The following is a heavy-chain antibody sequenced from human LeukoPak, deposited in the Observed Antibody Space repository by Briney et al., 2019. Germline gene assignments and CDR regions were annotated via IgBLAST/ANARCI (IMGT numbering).Heavy chain of an antibody. CDR1: GYTFTNYV. D-gene: IGHD4-17*01. J-gene: IGHJ4*02. Sequence: ASVKVSCKASGYTFTNYVISWVRQAPGQGPEWMGWINPNSGDSGFAQKFRGRVTITRDTSISTAYMELSSLRSDDTAVYYSARHLRTTFDYWGQGTLVTVSS. V-gene: IGHV1-8*03. CDR2: INPNSGDS. CDR3: ARHLRTTFDY.